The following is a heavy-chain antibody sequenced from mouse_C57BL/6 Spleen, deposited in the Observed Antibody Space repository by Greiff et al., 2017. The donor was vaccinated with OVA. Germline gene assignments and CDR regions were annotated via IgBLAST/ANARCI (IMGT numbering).Heavy chain of an antibody. CDR3: ARSGGSSSFAY. J-gene: IGHJ3*01. CDR2: INPNNGGT. V-gene: IGHV1-18*01. Sequence: EVQLQQSGPELVKPGASVKIPCKASGYTFTDYNMDWVKQSHGKSLEWIGDINPNNGGTNYNQKFKGKATLTVDKSSSTAYMELRSLTSEDTAVYYCARSGGSSSFAYWGQGTLVTVSA. CDR1: GYTFTDYN. D-gene: IGHD1-1*01.